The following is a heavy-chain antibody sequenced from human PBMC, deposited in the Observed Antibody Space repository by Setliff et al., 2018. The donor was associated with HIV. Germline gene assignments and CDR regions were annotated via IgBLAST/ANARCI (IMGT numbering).Heavy chain of an antibody. Sequence: PSETLSLTCTVSGGSISSGSYYWSWIRQPARKGLEWIGRIYTSGNTNYNPSLKSRVTISADTSKKQFSLKLNSVTAADTAVYYCARGRYSSGWYKDAFDIWGQGTMVTVS. CDR2: IYTSGNT. D-gene: IGHD6-19*01. V-gene: IGHV4-61*02. J-gene: IGHJ3*02. CDR1: GGSISSGSYY. CDR3: ARGRYSSGWYKDAFDI.